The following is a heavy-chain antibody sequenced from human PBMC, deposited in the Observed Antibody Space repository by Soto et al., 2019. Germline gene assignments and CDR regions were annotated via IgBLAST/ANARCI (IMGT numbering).Heavy chain of an antibody. CDR2: ISAYNGNT. D-gene: IGHD6-13*01. Sequence: QVQLVQSGAEVKKPGASVKVSCKASGSTSTSYGISWARQAPGQGLEWMGWISAYNGNTNYAQKLQGRVTMTTDTSTSTAYMELRSLRSDDTAVYYCTLAAAGRDGNWFDPWGQGTLVTVSS. V-gene: IGHV1-18*01. CDR3: TLAAAGRDGNWFDP. J-gene: IGHJ5*02. CDR1: GSTSTSYG.